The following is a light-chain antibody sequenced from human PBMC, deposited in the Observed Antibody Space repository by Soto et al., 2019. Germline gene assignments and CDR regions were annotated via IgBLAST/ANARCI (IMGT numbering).Light chain of an antibody. J-gene: IGKJ4*01. Sequence: EVVLTQSPATLSLSPGERAILSSRASQSVSANLGGYQQRPGQPPRLLIYDASNRAAGIPARFSGSGSRTDFTLTISSLEPEDFGFYYCQQRTSWPPSLTFGGGTRVGI. CDR2: DAS. V-gene: IGKV3-11*01. CDR3: QQRTSWPPSLT. CDR1: QSVSAN.